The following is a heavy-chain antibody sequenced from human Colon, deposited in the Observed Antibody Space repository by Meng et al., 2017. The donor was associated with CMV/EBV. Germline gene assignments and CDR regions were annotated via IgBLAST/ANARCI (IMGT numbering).Heavy chain of an antibody. CDR3: TICRKGSWFFDL. CDR1: NYD. Sequence: ASVKVSCEATNYDINWVRQASGQHLEWMGWMNPNTGHTGYAQNFRDRVTMTRNTSMNTVYMELSSLRSEDTAVYYCTICRKGSWFFDLWGRGTLVTVSS. J-gene: IGHJ2*01. CDR2: MNPNTGHT. D-gene: IGHD1-14*01. V-gene: IGHV1-8*01.